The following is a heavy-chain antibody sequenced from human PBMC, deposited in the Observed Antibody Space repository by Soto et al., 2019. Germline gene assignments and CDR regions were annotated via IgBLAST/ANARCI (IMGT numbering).Heavy chain of an antibody. CDR3: ARLRGLGYYYYHYGMDV. D-gene: IGHD3-3*01. CDR2: IYPGDSDT. V-gene: IGHV5-51*01. J-gene: IGHJ6*02. CDR1: GYSFTSYW. Sequence: GESLKISCKGSGYSFTSYWIGWVRQMPGKGLEWMGIIYPGDSDTRYSPSFQGQVTISADKSISTAYLQWSSLKASDTAMYYCARLRGLGYYYYHYGMDVWGQGTTVTVSS.